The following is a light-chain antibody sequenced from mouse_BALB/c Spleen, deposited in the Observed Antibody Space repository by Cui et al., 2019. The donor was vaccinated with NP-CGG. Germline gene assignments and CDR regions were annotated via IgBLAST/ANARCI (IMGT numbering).Light chain of an antibody. CDR2: GTN. V-gene: IGLV1*01. J-gene: IGLJ1*01. CDR1: TGVVTTIND. Sequence: QAVVTQESALTTSPGETVTLTCRSNTGVVTTINDANWGQEKPDHLFTGLIGGTNNRAPGVPARFSGSLIGDKAARTIAGAQTEDEAIYFCALWYSNHWVFGGGTKLTVL. CDR3: ALWYSNHWV.